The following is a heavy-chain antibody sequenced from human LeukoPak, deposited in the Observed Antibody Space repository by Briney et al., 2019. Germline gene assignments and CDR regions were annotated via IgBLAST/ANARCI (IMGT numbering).Heavy chain of an antibody. J-gene: IGHJ4*02. V-gene: IGHV3-23*01. D-gene: IGHD2-21*02. Sequence: GGSLRLSCAASGFTFSSYAMSWVRQAPGKGLEWVSLISGSGGSTYYADSVKGRFTISRDNSKNTLYLQMNSQRVEDTAVYYCAKEGVVTTRGCYFDYWGQGTLVTVSS. CDR1: GFTFSSYA. CDR3: AKEGVVTTRGCYFDY. CDR2: ISGSGGST.